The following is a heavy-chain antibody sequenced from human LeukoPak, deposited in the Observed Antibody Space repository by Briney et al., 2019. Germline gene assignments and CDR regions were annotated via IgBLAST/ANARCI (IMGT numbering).Heavy chain of an antibody. V-gene: IGHV3-30*18. CDR3: AKDPYRVVVATGNYLDP. CDR1: GFTFSSYS. Sequence: PGGSLRLSCAASGFTFSSYSMNWVRQAPGKGLEWVAVISYDGSNKYYADSVKGRFTISRDNSQNMLYLQMNSLRAEDTAMYYCAKDPYRVVVATGNYLDPWGQGTLVTVSS. CDR2: ISYDGSNK. J-gene: IGHJ5*02. D-gene: IGHD2-15*01.